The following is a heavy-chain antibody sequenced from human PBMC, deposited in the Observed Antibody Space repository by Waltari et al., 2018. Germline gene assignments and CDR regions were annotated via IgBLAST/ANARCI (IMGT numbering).Heavy chain of an antibody. CDR2: INQSGST. J-gene: IGHJ4*02. D-gene: IGHD3-22*01. V-gene: IGHV4-34*01. Sequence: QVQLQQWGAGLLKPSETLSLTCAVYGGSFSGYYWSWIRQPPGKGLEWIGEINQSGSTNDSPSLKSRVTISVDTSKNQFSLKLSSVTAADTAVYYCASSHYYDSSGYTIDYWGQGTLVTVSS. CDR1: GGSFSGYY. CDR3: ASSHYYDSSGYTIDY.